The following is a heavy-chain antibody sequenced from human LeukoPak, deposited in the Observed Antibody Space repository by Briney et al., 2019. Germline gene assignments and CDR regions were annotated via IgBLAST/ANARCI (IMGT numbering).Heavy chain of an antibody. CDR3: AREGYYDSSGYSTGEEGYYFDY. J-gene: IGHJ4*02. D-gene: IGHD3-22*01. CDR1: GFTFSSYS. V-gene: IGHV3-21*01. CDR2: ISSSSSYI. Sequence: GGSLRLSCAVSGFTFSSYSMNWVRQAPGKGLEWVSSISSSSSYIYYADSVKGRFTISRDNAKNSLYLQMNSLRAEDTAVYYCAREGYYDSSGYSTGEEGYYFDYWGQGTLVTVSS.